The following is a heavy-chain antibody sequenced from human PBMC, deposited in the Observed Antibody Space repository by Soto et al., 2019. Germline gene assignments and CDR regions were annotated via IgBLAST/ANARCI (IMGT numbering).Heavy chain of an antibody. D-gene: IGHD2-15*01. CDR1: GYTLTELS. Sequence: SVKVSCKVSGYTLTELSMHWVRQAPGKGLEWMGGFDPEDGETIYAQKFQGRVTMTEDTSTDTAYMELSSLRSEDTAVYYCATVDPYCSGGSCYSVAFDIWGQGTMVTVSS. V-gene: IGHV1-24*01. J-gene: IGHJ3*02. CDR2: FDPEDGET. CDR3: ATVDPYCSGGSCYSVAFDI.